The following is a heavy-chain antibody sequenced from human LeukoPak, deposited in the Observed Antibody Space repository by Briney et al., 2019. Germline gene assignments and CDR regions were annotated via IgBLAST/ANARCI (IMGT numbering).Heavy chain of an antibody. V-gene: IGHV3-30-3*01. D-gene: IGHD3-16*01. CDR3: AREPQSWDYFDY. Sequence: GGSLRLSCAASGFTFSSYAMHWVRQAPGKGLEWVAVVSYDGSNKYYADSVKGRFTISRDNSKNTLYLQMNSLRAEDTAVYYCAREPQSWDYFDYWGQGTLVTVSS. CDR1: GFTFSSYA. CDR2: VSYDGSNK. J-gene: IGHJ4*02.